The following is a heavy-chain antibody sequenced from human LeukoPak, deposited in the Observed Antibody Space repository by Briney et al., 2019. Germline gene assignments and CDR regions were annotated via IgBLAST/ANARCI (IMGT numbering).Heavy chain of an antibody. J-gene: IGHJ4*02. Sequence: GGSLRLSCAASGFTFSSYAMHWVRQSPGKGLEWVAVISYDGSNKYYADSVKGRFTISRDNSKNTLYLQMNSLRAEDTAVYYCAREGDGYNLVFDYWGQGTLVTVSS. CDR3: AREGDGYNLVFDY. D-gene: IGHD5-24*01. CDR1: GFTFSSYA. V-gene: IGHV3-30*01. CDR2: ISYDGSNK.